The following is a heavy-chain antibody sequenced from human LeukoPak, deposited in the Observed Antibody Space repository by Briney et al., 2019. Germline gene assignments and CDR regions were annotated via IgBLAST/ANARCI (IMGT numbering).Heavy chain of an antibody. Sequence: SETLSLTCTVSGGSISRDNYYWVWIRQPPGRGLEWIGSIYSGGNTYYNPSLKSRVTISVDTPVKQVSLKLSSVTATDTAVYYCANRGTGTRYYGMDVWGRGTTVTVSS. CDR2: IYSGGNT. V-gene: IGHV4-39*01. J-gene: IGHJ6*02. CDR3: ANRGTGTRYYGMDV. CDR1: GGSISRDNYY. D-gene: IGHD1-7*01.